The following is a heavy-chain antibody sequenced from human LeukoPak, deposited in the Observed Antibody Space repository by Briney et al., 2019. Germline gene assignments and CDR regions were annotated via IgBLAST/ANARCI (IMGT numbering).Heavy chain of an antibody. D-gene: IGHD4-17*01. CDR3: TRMTTGHDY. CDR2: INHSGYT. J-gene: IGHJ4*02. CDR1: GVSFNDYY. V-gene: IGHV4-34*01. Sequence: SETLSLTCAVSGVSFNDYYWSWVRQTPGKGLEWIGEINHSGYTNDNPSLKSRVTLSIDTSRKQFSLNLRSVTVADTGIYYCTRMTTGHDYWGQGTLVTVSS.